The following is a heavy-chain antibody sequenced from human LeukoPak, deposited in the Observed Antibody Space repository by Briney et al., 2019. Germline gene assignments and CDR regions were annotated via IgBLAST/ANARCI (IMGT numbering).Heavy chain of an antibody. CDR3: ANTVGHYSHN. V-gene: IGHV3-7*05. D-gene: IGHD2-15*01. CDR2: RHQDGSET. Sequence: GGSLRLSCAASGFTFTKYWMAWVRQAPAKGLEWVASRHQDGSETHSIDSGRFTISRDNAKNSLYLQMNSLRDEDTAVYYCANTVGHYSHNWGQGTLVTVSS. CDR1: GFTFTKYW. J-gene: IGHJ4*02.